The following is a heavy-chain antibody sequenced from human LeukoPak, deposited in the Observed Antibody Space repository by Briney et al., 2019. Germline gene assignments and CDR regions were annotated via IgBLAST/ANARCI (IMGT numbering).Heavy chain of an antibody. CDR2: LYSDGRSL. D-gene: IGHD6-19*01. J-gene: IGHJ4*02. V-gene: IGHV3-74*03. CDR3: ARGRGLGELAVASFDS. CDR1: GFNFTGYW. Sequence: GGSLRLSCAGSGFNFTGYWMHWVLQAPGKGLEWISRLYSDGRSLTYADSVMGRFTISRDNAKNMLYLQMNSLRAEDTAVYYCARGRGLGELAVASFDSWGQGILVTVSS.